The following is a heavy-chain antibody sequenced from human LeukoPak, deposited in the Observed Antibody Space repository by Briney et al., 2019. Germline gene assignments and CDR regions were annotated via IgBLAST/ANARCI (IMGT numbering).Heavy chain of an antibody. J-gene: IGHJ4*02. CDR1: GLSISNDW. D-gene: IGHD3-10*01. CDR2: VKSKSAGKTT. Sequence: GGSLRLSCAASGLSISNDWMSWVRQAPGKGLEWVARVKSKSAGKTTDYAAPVKGRFTISRDYSKNTLYLQMNSLKTEDTAVYYCTLIQGWGSGSYYRDFWGQGTLVTVSS. V-gene: IGHV3-15*01. CDR3: TLIQGWGSGSYYRDF.